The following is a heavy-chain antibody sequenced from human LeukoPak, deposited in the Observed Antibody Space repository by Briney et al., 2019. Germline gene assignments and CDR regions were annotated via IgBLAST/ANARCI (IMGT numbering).Heavy chain of an antibody. CDR3: ARTPRSDYYYYYMDV. D-gene: IGHD6-25*01. CDR2: IYYSGST. J-gene: IGHJ6*03. CDR1: GGSISSYY. Sequence: SETLSLTCTVSGGSISSYYWSWIRQPPGKGLEWIGCIYYSGSTNYNPSLKSRVTISVDTSKNQFSLKLSSVTAADTAVYYCARTPRSDYYYYYMDVWGKGTTVTVSS. V-gene: IGHV4-59*01.